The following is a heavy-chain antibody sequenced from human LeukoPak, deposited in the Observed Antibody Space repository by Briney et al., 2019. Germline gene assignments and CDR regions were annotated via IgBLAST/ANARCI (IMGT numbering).Heavy chain of an antibody. CDR2: INWNGGST. Sequence: GGCLRLSCAASGFTFDDYGMSWVRQAPGKGLEWVSGINWNGGSTGYADSVKGRFTISRDNAKNSLYLQMNSLRAEDTALYYCARPRGGYGDYIFDYWGQGTLVTVSS. D-gene: IGHD4-17*01. CDR1: GFTFDDYG. V-gene: IGHV3-20*04. CDR3: ARPRGGYGDYIFDY. J-gene: IGHJ4*02.